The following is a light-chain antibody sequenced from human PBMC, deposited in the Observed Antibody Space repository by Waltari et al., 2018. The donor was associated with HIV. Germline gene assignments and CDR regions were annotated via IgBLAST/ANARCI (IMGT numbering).Light chain of an antibody. CDR2: GDI. CDR1: NFGSRR. J-gene: IGLJ3*02. Sequence: SFVLTQPPSVSVAPGETASITCGGHNFGSRRVHWYQQRPGQAPVVVIYGDIERPSGIPVRFPGADSGNTATLTISRVEAGDEADYYCQEWDDDTVHWVFGGGTKLTVL. CDR3: QEWDDDTVHWV. V-gene: IGLV3-21*04.